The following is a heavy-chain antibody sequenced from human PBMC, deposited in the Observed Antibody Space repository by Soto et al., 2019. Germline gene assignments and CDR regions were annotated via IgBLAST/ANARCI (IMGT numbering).Heavy chain of an antibody. D-gene: IGHD2-2*02. J-gene: IGHJ4*02. CDR3: AVQTEGGYCSSSSCYKGYYFDY. CDR1: GGSVSSSNYY. CDR2: IYYSGIT. V-gene: IGHV4-61*01. Sequence: PSETLSLTCTVSGGSVSSSNYYWNWIRQPPGKGLEWIGYIYYSGITDYNPSLESRVTISVDTSKNQFSLKLSSVTAADTAVYYCAVQTEGGYCSSSSCYKGYYFDYWGQGTLVTVSS.